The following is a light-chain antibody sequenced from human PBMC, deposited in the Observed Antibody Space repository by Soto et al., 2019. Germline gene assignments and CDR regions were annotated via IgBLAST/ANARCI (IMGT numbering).Light chain of an antibody. J-gene: IGKJ5*01. CDR2: LGS. CDR1: QSRLHSNGYNY. V-gene: IGKV2-28*01. Sequence: DIVMTQSPLSLPVTPAEPASISCRSSQSRLHSNGYNYLDWYLQKPGQSPQLLIYLGSNRASGVPDRFSGSGSGTDFTLKISRVEAEDVGVYYCMQALQTPLITFGQGTRLEIK. CDR3: MQALQTPLIT.